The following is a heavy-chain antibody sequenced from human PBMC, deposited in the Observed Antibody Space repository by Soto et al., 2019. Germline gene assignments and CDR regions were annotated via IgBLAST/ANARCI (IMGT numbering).Heavy chain of an antibody. CDR1: GFTFSSYS. D-gene: IGHD6-19*01. J-gene: IGHJ1*01. CDR2: ISSSSSTI. V-gene: IGHV3-48*01. CDR3: ARGLAVAGEFQH. Sequence: GGSLRLSCAASGFTFSSYSMNWVRQAPGKGPEWVSYISSSSSTIYYADSVKGRFTISRDNAKNSLYLQMNSLRGEDTAVYYCARGLAVAGEFQHWGQGTLVTVSS.